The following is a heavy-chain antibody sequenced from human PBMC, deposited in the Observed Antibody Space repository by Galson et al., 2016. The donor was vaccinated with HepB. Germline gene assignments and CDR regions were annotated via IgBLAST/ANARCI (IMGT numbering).Heavy chain of an antibody. Sequence: SVKVSCKASGYTFSSYGINWVRQAPGQGLEWMGWISTYNGNTNSAQNFQGRVTMTTDTSTSTAYMALRSLRSDDTALYYCARGGGRGYSYRGDYWGQGTLVTVSS. V-gene: IGHV1-18*04. CDR1: GYTFSSYG. D-gene: IGHD5-18*01. J-gene: IGHJ4*02. CDR3: ARGGGRGYSYRGDY. CDR2: ISTYNGNT.